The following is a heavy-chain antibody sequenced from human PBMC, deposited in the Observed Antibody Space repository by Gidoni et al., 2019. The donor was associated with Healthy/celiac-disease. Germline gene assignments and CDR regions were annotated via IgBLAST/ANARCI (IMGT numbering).Heavy chain of an antibody. CDR3: ARANGVDILTGIASFDY. CDR1: GGTLSSYA. CDR2: IIPIFGTA. V-gene: IGHV1-69*01. J-gene: IGHJ4*02. D-gene: IGHD3-9*01. Sequence: QVQLVQSGAEVKKPGSSVKVSCKASGGTLSSYAISWVRQAPGQGLEWMGGIIPIFGTANYAQKFQGRVTITADESTSTAYMELSSLRSEDTAVYYCARANGVDILTGIASFDYWGQGTLVTVSS.